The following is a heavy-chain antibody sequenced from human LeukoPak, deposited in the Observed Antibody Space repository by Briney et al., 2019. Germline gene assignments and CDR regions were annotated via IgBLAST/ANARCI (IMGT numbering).Heavy chain of an antibody. CDR1: GGSISNSSYY. D-gene: IGHD4-23*01. CDR3: ARHWVVTPNY. CDR2: IYYSGSV. J-gene: IGHJ4*02. V-gene: IGHV4-39*01. Sequence: PSETLSLTCTVSGGSISNSSYYWGWIRQPPGKGLEWIGSIYYSGSVYYNPSLKSRVTISVDTSKNQFSLKLTSVTAADTAVYYCARHWVVTPNYWGQGTLVTVSS.